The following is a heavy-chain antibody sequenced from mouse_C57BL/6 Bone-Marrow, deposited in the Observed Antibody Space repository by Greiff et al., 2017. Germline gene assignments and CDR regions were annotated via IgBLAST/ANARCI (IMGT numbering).Heavy chain of an antibody. D-gene: IGHD3-1*01. CDR1: GFTFSSYA. Sequence: DVQLVESGEGLVKPGGSLKLSCAASGFTFSSYAMSWVRQTPEKRLEWVAYISSGGDYIYYADTVKGRFTISRDNARNTLYLQMSSLKSEDTAMYYCTRDRDEYYFDYWGQGTTLTVSS. CDR3: TRDRDEYYFDY. J-gene: IGHJ2*01. V-gene: IGHV5-9-1*02. CDR2: ISSGGDYI.